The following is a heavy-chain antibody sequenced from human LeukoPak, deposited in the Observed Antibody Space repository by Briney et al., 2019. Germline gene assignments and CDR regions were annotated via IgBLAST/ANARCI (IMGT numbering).Heavy chain of an antibody. Sequence: PGGSLRLSCAASGFTFSSYEMNWVRQAPGKGLEWVSYISSSGSTIYYADSVKGRFTISRDNAKNSLYLQMNSLRVEDTAVYYCARAGWLQLNFPFDYWGQGSLVTVSS. CDR2: ISSSGSTI. CDR3: ARAGWLQLNFPFDY. J-gene: IGHJ4*02. V-gene: IGHV3-48*03. D-gene: IGHD5-24*01. CDR1: GFTFSSYE.